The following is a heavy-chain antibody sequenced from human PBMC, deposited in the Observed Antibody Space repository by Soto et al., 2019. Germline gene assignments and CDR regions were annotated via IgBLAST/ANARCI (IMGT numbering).Heavy chain of an antibody. Sequence: SVKVSCKASRVAFSKFIVTWVRQAPGLGLEWVGGIVPIFGTANYAQKFQGRVTITADESTGTSYMEVNNLRSEDTAVYYCAKVRYSSPMGYYYGMDVWGQGTTVTVSS. CDR3: AKVRYSSPMGYYYGMDV. J-gene: IGHJ6*02. V-gene: IGHV1-69*13. CDR2: IVPIFGTA. D-gene: IGHD6-19*01. CDR1: RVAFSKFI.